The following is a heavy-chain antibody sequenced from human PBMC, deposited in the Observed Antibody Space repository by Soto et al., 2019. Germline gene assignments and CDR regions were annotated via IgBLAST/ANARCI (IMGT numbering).Heavy chain of an antibody. Sequence: PSETLSLTCAVYGGSFSGYYWSWIRQPPGKGLEWIGEINHSGSTNYNPSLKSRVTISVDTSKNQFSLKLSSVTAADTAVYYCAMVDTGTLLYGMDVWGQGTTVTVSS. CDR3: AMVDTGTLLYGMDV. V-gene: IGHV4-34*01. D-gene: IGHD5-18*01. J-gene: IGHJ6*02. CDR2: INHSGST. CDR1: GGSFSGYY.